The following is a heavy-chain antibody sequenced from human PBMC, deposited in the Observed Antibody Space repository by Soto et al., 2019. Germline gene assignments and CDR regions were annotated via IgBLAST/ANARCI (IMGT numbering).Heavy chain of an antibody. V-gene: IGHV3-74*01. CDR2: INSDASST. D-gene: IGHD1-26*01. J-gene: IGHJ6*02. Sequence: GGSLRLSCAASGFTFNIDWMHWVRQAPGKGLMWVSRINSDASSTNYADSVKGRFTISRDNAKNTLYLQMNSLRVEDTAVYYCARVVRSGSYPYYYYAMYVCGQGTSVTVSS. CDR1: GFTFNIDW. CDR3: ARVVRSGSYPYYYYAMYV.